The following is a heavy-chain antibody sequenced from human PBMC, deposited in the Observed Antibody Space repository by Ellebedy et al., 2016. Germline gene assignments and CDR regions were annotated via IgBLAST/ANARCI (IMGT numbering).Heavy chain of an antibody. CDR3: AKSMPAGDRYFDL. CDR1: GGSFSANY. J-gene: IGHJ2*01. V-gene: IGHV4-34*01. D-gene: IGHD2/OR15-2a*01. Sequence: SETLSLXXAVSGGSFSANYWSWIRQSPGKGLEWIGEINHTGSTHFNPSLQSRVTMSVGTSKNHFSLKLNSVTAADTALYYCAKSMPAGDRYFDLWGRGTLVTVSS. CDR2: INHTGST.